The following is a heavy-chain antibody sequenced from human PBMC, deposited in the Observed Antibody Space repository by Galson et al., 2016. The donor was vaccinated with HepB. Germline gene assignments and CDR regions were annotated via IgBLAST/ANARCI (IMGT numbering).Heavy chain of an antibody. V-gene: IGHV5-10-1*01. CDR3: ARRAAGNQDDY. CDR1: GYSFTSYW. CDR2: IDPTDSYT. J-gene: IGHJ4*02. D-gene: IGHD6-13*01. Sequence: QSGAEVKKPGESLRISCKGSGYSFTSYWITWVRQMPGKGLEWMGRIDPTDSYTNYSPSFQGHVTISADRSISTAYLQWSSLKASDTAMYYGARRAAGNQDDYWGQGTLVTVSS.